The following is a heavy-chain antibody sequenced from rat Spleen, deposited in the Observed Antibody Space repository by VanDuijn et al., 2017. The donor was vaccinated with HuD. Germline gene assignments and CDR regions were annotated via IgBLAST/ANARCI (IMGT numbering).Heavy chain of an antibody. V-gene: IGHV5-29*01. D-gene: IGHD1-9*01. CDR1: GFTFTDFY. J-gene: IGHJ2*01. CDR2: ISSDGGRN. Sequence: EVQLVESDGGLVQPGRSLKLSCAASGFTFTDFYMAWVRQAPTKGLEWVATISSDGGRNFYRDSVKGRFTISSDIAKSTLSLQMDSLRSEETATYYCARRHYGYTDYLDYLGQGVMVTVSS. CDR3: ARRHYGYTDYLDY.